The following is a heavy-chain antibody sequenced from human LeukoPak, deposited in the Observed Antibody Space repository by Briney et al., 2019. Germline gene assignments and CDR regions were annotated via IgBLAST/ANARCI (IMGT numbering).Heavy chain of an antibody. CDR1: GYTFTSYY. J-gene: IGHJ5*02. D-gene: IGHD2-15*01. Sequence: WASVKVSCKASGYTFTSYYMHWVRQAPGQGLEWMGIINPSGGSTSYAQKFQGRVTMTRDMSTSTVYMELSSLRSEDTAVYYCARTYCSGGSCYQNWFDPWGQGTLVTVSS. CDR3: ARTYCSGGSCYQNWFDP. CDR2: INPSGGST. V-gene: IGHV1-46*01.